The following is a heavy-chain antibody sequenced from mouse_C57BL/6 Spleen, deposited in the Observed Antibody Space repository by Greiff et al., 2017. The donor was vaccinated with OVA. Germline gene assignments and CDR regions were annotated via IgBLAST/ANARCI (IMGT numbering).Heavy chain of an antibody. D-gene: IGHD1-1*01. V-gene: IGHV2-2*01. J-gene: IGHJ1*03. Sequence: VQLQQSGPGLVQPSQSLSITCTVSGFSLTSYGVHWVRQSPGKGLEWLGVIWSGGSTDYNAAFISSLSISKDNSKSQVFFKMNSLQADDTAIYYCARNGRFLGYFDVWGTGTTVTVSS. CDR3: ARNGRFLGYFDV. CDR1: GFSLTSYG. CDR2: IWSGGST.